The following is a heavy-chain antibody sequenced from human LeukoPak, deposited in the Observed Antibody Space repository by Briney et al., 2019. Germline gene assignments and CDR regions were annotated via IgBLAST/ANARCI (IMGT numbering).Heavy chain of an antibody. CDR1: GFTFDDYA. CDR3: AKDIRGVAVAGPTPYYYYHYGMDV. V-gene: IGHV3-9*01. J-gene: IGHJ6*02. CDR2: ISWNSGSK. D-gene: IGHD6-19*01. Sequence: PGGSLRLSCAAPGFTFDDYAMHWVRQAPGKGLEWVAGISWNSGSKVYADSVKGRFTISRDNAKNSLYLQMNSLRAEDTALYYCAKDIRGVAVAGPTPYYYYHYGMDVWGQGTTVTVSS.